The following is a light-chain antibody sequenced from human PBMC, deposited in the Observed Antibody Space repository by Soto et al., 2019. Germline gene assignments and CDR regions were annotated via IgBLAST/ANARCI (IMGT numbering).Light chain of an antibody. CDR2: NAT. V-gene: IGKV1-39*01. CDR1: QPIGTS. CDR3: QQGYNTFWT. J-gene: IGKJ1*01. Sequence: DIQMTQSPSSLSAFVGDSATVTCRASQPIGTSLHWYQQKAGKAPKVLISNATKLQSGVPSRFSGSGSGTDFTLTISNLQPEDSATYYCQQGYNTFWTFGRGTKVELK.